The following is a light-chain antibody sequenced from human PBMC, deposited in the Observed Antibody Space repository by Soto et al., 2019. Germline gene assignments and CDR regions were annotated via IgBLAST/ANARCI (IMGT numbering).Light chain of an antibody. J-gene: IGKJ1*01. CDR1: QAIDSW. CDR2: TGY. V-gene: IGKV1-12*01. CDR3: HQTLSFPPT. Sequence: DIQMTQSPSSVSASVGDRVTITCRASQAIDSWLAWYQQKPGEAPKLLIFTGYLLHSGVPPRFSGSGSWTDFTLTISSLQPEDFATYYCHQTLSFPPTFGQGTKV.